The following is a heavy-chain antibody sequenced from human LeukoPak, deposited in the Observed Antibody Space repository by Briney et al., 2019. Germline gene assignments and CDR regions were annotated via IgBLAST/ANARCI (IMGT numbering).Heavy chain of an antibody. CDR2: IYYSGTT. D-gene: IGHD4-17*01. V-gene: IGHV4-59*01. CDR3: ARGGDYLFDY. CDR1: GGSISSYY. Sequence: PSETLSLTCTVSGGSISSYYWSWVRQPPGKGLECIGYIYYSGTTNYNPSLKSRVTISVDTSKNQFSLKLRSVTAADTAVYCCARGGDYLFDYWGQGTLVTVSS. J-gene: IGHJ4*02.